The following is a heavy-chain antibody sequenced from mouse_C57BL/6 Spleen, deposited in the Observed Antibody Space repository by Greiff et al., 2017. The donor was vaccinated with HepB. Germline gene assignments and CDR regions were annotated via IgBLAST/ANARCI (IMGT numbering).Heavy chain of an antibody. V-gene: IGHV1-19*01. D-gene: IGHD1-1*01. CDR1: GYTFTDYY. CDR2: INPYNGGT. Sequence: VQLKESGPVLVKPGASVKMSCKASGYTFTDYYMNWVKQSHGKSLEWIGVINPYNGGTSYNQKFKGKATLTVDKSSSTAYMELNSLTSEDSAVYYCARRYYGSSRDYFDYWGQGTTLTVSS. CDR3: ARRYYGSSRDYFDY. J-gene: IGHJ2*01.